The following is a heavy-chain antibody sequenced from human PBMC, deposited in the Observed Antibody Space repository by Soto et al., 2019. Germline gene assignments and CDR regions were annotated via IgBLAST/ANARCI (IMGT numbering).Heavy chain of an antibody. CDR2: FDPEDVET. Sequence: ASVKVSCKVSGYTLTELSMHWVRQAPGKGLEWMGGFDPEDVETIYAQKFQGRVTMTEDTSTDTAYMELSSLRSEDTAVYYCATRTKWSGYYYYGMDVWGQGTTVTVSS. CDR1: GYTLTELS. CDR3: ATRTKWSGYYYYGMDV. J-gene: IGHJ6*02. D-gene: IGHD3-10*02. V-gene: IGHV1-24*01.